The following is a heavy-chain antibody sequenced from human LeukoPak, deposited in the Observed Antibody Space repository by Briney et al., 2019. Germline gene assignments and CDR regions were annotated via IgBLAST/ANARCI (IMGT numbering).Heavy chain of an antibody. J-gene: IGHJ6*02. CDR1: GFTFSSYS. D-gene: IGHD2-15*01. V-gene: IGHV3-21*01. CDR2: ISGDSRYI. Sequence: GGSLRLSCAASGFTFSSYSMNWVRQAPGKGLEWVSAISGDSRYIYYADSVRGRFTISRDNAENSLYLQMNSLRAEDTAVYYCARGAAGMDVWGQGTTVTVSS. CDR3: ARGAAGMDV.